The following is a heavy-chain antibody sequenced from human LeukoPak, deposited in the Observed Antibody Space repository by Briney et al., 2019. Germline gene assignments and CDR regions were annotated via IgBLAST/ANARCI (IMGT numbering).Heavy chain of an antibody. V-gene: IGHV1-3*01. CDR3: VRTPPNWGFDY. J-gene: IGHJ4*02. D-gene: IGHD7-27*01. Sequence: GASVKVSCKASGYTFTSYAMHWVGQAPGQRLEWMGWINAGNGNTKYSQKFQGRVTMTSDSSISTAYMELSSLRSEDTAIYYCVRTPPNWGFDYWGQGTLVTVSS. CDR2: INAGNGNT. CDR1: GYTFTSYA.